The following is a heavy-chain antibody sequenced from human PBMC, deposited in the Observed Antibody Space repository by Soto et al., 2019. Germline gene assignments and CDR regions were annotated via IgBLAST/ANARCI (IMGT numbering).Heavy chain of an antibody. Sequence: ASVKVSCKASGYTFTSYGISWLRQAPVQGLEWMGWISAYNGNTNYAQKLQGRVTMTTDTSTSTAYMELRSLRSDDTAVYYCARVGGSSSGDNWFDPWGQGTLVTVSS. V-gene: IGHV1-18*01. J-gene: IGHJ5*02. CDR3: ARVGGSSSGDNWFDP. CDR2: ISAYNGNT. D-gene: IGHD2-15*01. CDR1: GYTFTSYG.